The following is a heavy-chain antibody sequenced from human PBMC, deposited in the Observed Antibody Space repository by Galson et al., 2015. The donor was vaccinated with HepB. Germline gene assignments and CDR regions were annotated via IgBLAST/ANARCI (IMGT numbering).Heavy chain of an antibody. J-gene: IGHJ4*02. CDR3: ARTRQTMVRGVINPDLGY. V-gene: IGHV1-3*01. Sequence: SVKVSCKASGYTFTSYAMHWVRQAPGQRLEWMGWVNAGNGNTKYSQKFQGRVTITRDTSASTAYMELSSLRAEDTAVYYCARTRQTMVRGVINPDLGYWGQGTLVTVSS. D-gene: IGHD3-10*01. CDR2: VNAGNGNT. CDR1: GYTFTSYA.